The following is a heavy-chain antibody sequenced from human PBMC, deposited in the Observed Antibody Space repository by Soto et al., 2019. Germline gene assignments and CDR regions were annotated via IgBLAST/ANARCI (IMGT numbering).Heavy chain of an antibody. Sequence: ASVKVSCKVSGYTLTELSMHWVRQAPGKGLEWMGGFDPEDGETIYAQKFQGRVTMTEDTSTDTAYMELSSLRSEDTAVYYCATVRGYSGYDALTFDYWGQGTLVTVSS. CDR3: ATVRGYSGYDALTFDY. CDR2: FDPEDGET. D-gene: IGHD5-12*01. CDR1: GYTLTELS. V-gene: IGHV1-24*01. J-gene: IGHJ4*02.